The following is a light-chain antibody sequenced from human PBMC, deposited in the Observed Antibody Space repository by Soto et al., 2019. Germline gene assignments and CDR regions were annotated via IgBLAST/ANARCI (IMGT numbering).Light chain of an antibody. J-gene: IGKJ1*01. Sequence: DIQMTQSPSTLSASVGDRVTVTCRASQSISSYLAWYQQKPGEAPKLLIYDASSLQSGVPSRLSGSGSGTEFTLTISSLQPEDFATYYCQQYDSFSVTFGQGTKVDIK. CDR1: QSISSY. CDR2: DAS. CDR3: QQYDSFSVT. V-gene: IGKV1-5*01.